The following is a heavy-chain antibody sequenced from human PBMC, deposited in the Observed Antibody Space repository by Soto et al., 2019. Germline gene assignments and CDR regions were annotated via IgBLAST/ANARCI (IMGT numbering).Heavy chain of an antibody. V-gene: IGHV4-59*08. Sequence: SETLSLTCTVSGGSISSYYWSWIRQPPGKGLEWIGYISYSGSTNYNPSLKSRVTISVDTSKNQFSLKLSSVTAADTAVYYCARHETLHGMDVWGQGTTVTVSS. CDR3: ARHETLHGMDV. CDR1: GGSISSYY. J-gene: IGHJ6*02. CDR2: ISYSGST.